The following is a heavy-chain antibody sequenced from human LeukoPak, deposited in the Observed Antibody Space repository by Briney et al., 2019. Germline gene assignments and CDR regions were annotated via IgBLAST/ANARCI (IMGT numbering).Heavy chain of an antibody. Sequence: SVKVSCKASGGTFSSYAISWVRQAPGQGLEWMGGIIPIFGTANYAQKFQGRVTITTDESTSTAYMELSSLRSEDTAVYYCASRRDGYNFGGFDYWGQGTLVTVSS. CDR3: ASRRDGYNFGGFDY. CDR2: IIPIFGTA. V-gene: IGHV1-69*05. CDR1: GGTFSSYA. J-gene: IGHJ4*02. D-gene: IGHD5-24*01.